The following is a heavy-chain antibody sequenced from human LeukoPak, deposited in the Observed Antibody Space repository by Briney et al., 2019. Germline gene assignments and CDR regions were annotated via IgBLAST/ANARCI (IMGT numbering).Heavy chain of an antibody. CDR2: ISGSGGST. Sequence: PGGSLRLSCAASGFTFSSYAMPWVRQAPGKGLEWVSAISGSGGSTYYADSVKGRFTISRDNSKNTLYLQMNSLRAEDTAVYYCAQSSGYYHRDFAYWGQGTLVTVSS. V-gene: IGHV3-23*01. J-gene: IGHJ4*02. D-gene: IGHD3-22*01. CDR1: GFTFSSYA. CDR3: AQSSGYYHRDFAY.